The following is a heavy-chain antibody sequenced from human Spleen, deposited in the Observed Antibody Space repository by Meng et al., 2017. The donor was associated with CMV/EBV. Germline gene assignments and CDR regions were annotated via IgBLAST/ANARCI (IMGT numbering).Heavy chain of an antibody. CDR1: GGSVSSGSYY. V-gene: IGHV4-61*01. J-gene: IGHJ4*02. CDR2: IYYSGST. D-gene: IGHD2-2*01. Sequence: GSLRLSCTVSGGSVSSGSYYWSWIRQPPGKGLEWIGYIYYSGSTNYNPSLKSRVTMSVDTSKNQFSLKLRSVTAADAAVYFCARDPDCSRSSSCYHAAGFDYWGQGTLVTVSS. CDR3: ARDPDCSRSSSCYHAAGFDY.